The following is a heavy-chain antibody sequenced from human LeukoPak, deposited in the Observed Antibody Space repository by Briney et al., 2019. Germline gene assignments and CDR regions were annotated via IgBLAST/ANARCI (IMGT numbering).Heavy chain of an antibody. V-gene: IGHV4-59*11. CDR3: ARGSRCSGGSCYAYYYYYMDV. CDR1: GDSISSHY. CDR2: IYYSGST. J-gene: IGHJ6*03. D-gene: IGHD2-15*01. Sequence: SETLSLTCTVSGDSISSHYWSWIRQPPGKGLEWIGNIYYSGSTNYNPSLKSRVTISVDTSKNQFSLKLSSVTAPDTAVYYCARGSRCSGGSCYAYYYYYMDVWGKGTTVTVSS.